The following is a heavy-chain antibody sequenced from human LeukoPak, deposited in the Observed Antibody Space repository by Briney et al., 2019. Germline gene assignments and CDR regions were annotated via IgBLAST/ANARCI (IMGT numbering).Heavy chain of an antibody. J-gene: IGHJ4*02. D-gene: IGHD3-10*01. Sequence: GGSLRLSCAASGFTFRYYDMYWVRQAPGKGLEWVAIIRYDGTNENYADSVKGRFTISRDISKDTLYLQMSSLRDEDTAVYYCAKVYHYGSRSYDVPGDYYFDYWGQGTLVTV. CDR2: IRYDGTNE. CDR3: AKVYHYGSRSYDVPGDYYFDY. V-gene: IGHV3-30*02. CDR1: GFTFRYYD.